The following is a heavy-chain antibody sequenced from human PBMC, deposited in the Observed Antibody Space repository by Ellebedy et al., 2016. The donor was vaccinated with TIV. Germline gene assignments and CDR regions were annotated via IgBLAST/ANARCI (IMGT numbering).Heavy chain of an antibody. D-gene: IGHD5-12*01. J-gene: IGHJ4*02. Sequence: AASVKVSCKASGYTFTGYYMHWVRQAPGQGLEWMGWINPNSGGTNYAQKFQGWVTMTRDTSISTAYMELSRLRSDDTAVYYCARVMVGYSGYGANIYYFDYWGQGTLVTVSS. CDR3: ARVMVGYSGYGANIYYFDY. V-gene: IGHV1-2*04. CDR2: INPNSGGT. CDR1: GYTFTGYY.